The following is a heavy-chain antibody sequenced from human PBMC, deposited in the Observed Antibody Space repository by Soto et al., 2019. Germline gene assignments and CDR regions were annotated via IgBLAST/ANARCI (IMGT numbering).Heavy chain of an antibody. CDR1: GGSISSYY. Sequence: SETQSLTCTVSGGSISSYYWSWIRQPPGKGLEWIGYIYYSGSTNYNPSLKSRVTISVDTSKNQFSLKLSSVTAADTAVYYCARSREWPNYYYYGMDVWGQGTTVTVSS. V-gene: IGHV4-59*01. J-gene: IGHJ6*02. CDR3: ARSREWPNYYYYGMDV. CDR2: IYYSGST. D-gene: IGHD3-3*01.